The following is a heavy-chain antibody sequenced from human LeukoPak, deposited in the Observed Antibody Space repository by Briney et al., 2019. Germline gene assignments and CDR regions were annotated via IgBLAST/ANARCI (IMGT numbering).Heavy chain of an antibody. D-gene: IGHD4-17*01. J-gene: IGHJ4*02. CDR1: GFTFSSYA. V-gene: IGHV3-23*01. CDR3: ARDPTTVTISLDY. Sequence: TGGSLRLSCAASGFTFSSYAMSWVRQAPGKGLEWVSAISGSGGSTYYADSVKGRFTISRDNSKNTLYLQMNSLRAEDTAVYYCARDPTTVTISLDYWGQGTLVTVSS. CDR2: ISGSGGST.